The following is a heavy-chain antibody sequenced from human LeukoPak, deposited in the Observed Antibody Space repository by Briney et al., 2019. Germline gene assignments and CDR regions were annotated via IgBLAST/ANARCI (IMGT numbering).Heavy chain of an antibody. V-gene: IGHV4-31*03. CDR2: IYYSGST. Sequence: SETLSLTCTVSGGSISSGGYYWSWIRQHPGKGLEWIGYIYYSGSTYYNPSLKSRVTISVDTSKNQVSLKLSSVTAADTAVYYCARGVEMATITFDYWGQGTLVTVSS. J-gene: IGHJ4*02. CDR1: GGSISSGGYY. CDR3: ARGVEMATITFDY. D-gene: IGHD5-24*01.